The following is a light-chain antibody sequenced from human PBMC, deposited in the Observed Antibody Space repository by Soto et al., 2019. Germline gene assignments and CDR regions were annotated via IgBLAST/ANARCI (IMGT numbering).Light chain of an antibody. Sequence: DIQMTQSPSPLSASVGDRVTITCRASQSISSWLAWYQQKPGKAPKLLIYDASSLESGVPSRFSGSGSGTEFTLTISRLQPDDFATYYCQQYNSYLFTFGPGPKVDIK. V-gene: IGKV1-5*01. J-gene: IGKJ3*01. CDR3: QQYNSYLFT. CDR2: DAS. CDR1: QSISSW.